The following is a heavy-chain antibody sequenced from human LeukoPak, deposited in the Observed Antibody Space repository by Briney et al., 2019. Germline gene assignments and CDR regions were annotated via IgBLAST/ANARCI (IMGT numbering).Heavy chain of an antibody. CDR2: FDPEDGET. Sequence: GASVKVSCKVSGYTLTELSMHWVRQAPGKGLEGMGGFDPEDGETIYAQKFQGRVTMTEDTSTHTAYMELSSLRSEDTAVYYCATAGTDFGGDCYSVHPPFDYWGQGTLVTVSS. D-gene: IGHD2-21*02. CDR1: GYTLTELS. V-gene: IGHV1-24*01. CDR3: ATAGTDFGGDCYSVHPPFDY. J-gene: IGHJ4*02.